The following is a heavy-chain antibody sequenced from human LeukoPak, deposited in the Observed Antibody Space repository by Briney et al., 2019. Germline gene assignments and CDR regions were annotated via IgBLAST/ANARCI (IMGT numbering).Heavy chain of an antibody. CDR2: IYCSGST. CDR1: GGPINSSSYY. D-gene: IGHD3-10*01. Sequence: SEPLSLTCTVSGGPINSSSYYWGRIRQPPGEGLEWFGSIYCSGSTYYNPSLKSRVTISVDTSKHQFSLKLSSVTAADTAVYYCARHIGGSGSYYNGRYYYYYMDVWGKGTTVTISS. J-gene: IGHJ6*03. CDR3: ARHIGGSGSYYNGRYYYYYMDV. V-gene: IGHV4-39*01.